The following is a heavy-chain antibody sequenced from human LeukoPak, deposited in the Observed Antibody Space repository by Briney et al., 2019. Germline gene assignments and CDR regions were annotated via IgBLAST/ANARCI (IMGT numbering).Heavy chain of an antibody. Sequence: QTLSLPCALPGASVSSTRAAWNWIRPSPARGLGWQGRPFYMLKCYNDYAVSVKSRITINPDTSKNQFSLQLNSVTPEDTAVYYCARSARRGGYFDYWGQGTLVTVSS. V-gene: IGHV6-1*01. CDR2: PFYMLKCYN. CDR3: ARSARRGGYFDY. D-gene: IGHD6-6*01. J-gene: IGHJ4*02. CDR1: GASVSSTRAA.